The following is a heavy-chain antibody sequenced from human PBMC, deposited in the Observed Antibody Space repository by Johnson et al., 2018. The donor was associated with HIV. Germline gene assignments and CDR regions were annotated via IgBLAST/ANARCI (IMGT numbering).Heavy chain of an antibody. CDR1: GFTFSSYA. V-gene: IGHV3-30-3*01. J-gene: IGHJ3*02. Sequence: QVQLVESGGGVVQPGGSLRLSCAASGFTFSSYAMHWVRQAPGKGLEWVALISYDGSNKYHAASVKGRFTISSDNSKNTLYRKMNRLRSDDTAVYYCARPRIEVLPAGAFDIWGPGTMVTVSS. CDR2: ISYDGSNK. CDR3: ARPRIEVLPAGAFDI. D-gene: IGHD2-2*01.